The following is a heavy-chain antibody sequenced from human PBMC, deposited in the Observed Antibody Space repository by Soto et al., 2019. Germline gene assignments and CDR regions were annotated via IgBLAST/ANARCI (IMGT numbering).Heavy chain of an antibody. V-gene: IGHV1-3*01. CDR3: ARGPLLWGDV. Sequence: QVQLVQSGAEVKKPGASVKVSCKASGYTFTNYAMHWVRQAPGQRREWMGWINAGNCNTKYSQKFQCRVTITRDTSASTAYMELSSLRSEDTAVYYCARGPLLWGDVWGQGTTVTVSS. CDR1: GYTFTNYA. D-gene: IGHD3-10*01. J-gene: IGHJ6*02. CDR2: INAGNCNT.